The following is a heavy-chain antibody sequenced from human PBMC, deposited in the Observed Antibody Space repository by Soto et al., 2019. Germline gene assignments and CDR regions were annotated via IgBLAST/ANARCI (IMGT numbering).Heavy chain of an antibody. J-gene: IGHJ4*02. CDR3: ASARPGSYYGAIDY. Sequence: QVQLQQWGAGLLKPSETLSLTCAVYGGSFSGYYWSWIRQPPGKGLEWIGEINHSGSTNYNPSLKSRVTISVDTSKNQFSLKLSSVTAADTAVYYCASARPGSYYGAIDYWGQGTLVTVSS. D-gene: IGHD3-10*01. V-gene: IGHV4-34*01. CDR2: INHSGST. CDR1: GGSFSGYY.